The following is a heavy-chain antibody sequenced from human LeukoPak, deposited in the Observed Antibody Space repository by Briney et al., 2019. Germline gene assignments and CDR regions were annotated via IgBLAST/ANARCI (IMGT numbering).Heavy chain of an antibody. CDR2: IYYSGST. CDR1: GGSISSSSYY. V-gene: IGHV4-39*01. D-gene: IGHD1-1*01. J-gene: IGHJ4*02. Sequence: SETLSLTCTVSGGSISSSSYYWGWIRQPPGKGLEWIGSIYYSGSTYYNPSLKGRVTISVDTSKNQFSLKLSSVTAADTAVYYCARRIVQREFDYWGQGTLVTVSS. CDR3: ARRIVQREFDY.